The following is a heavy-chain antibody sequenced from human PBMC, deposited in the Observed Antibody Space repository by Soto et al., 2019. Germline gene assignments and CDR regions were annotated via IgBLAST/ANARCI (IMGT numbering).Heavy chain of an antibody. CDR1: GGSISSGGYY. D-gene: IGHD6-13*01. CDR2: IYYSGST. J-gene: IGHJ6*02. V-gene: IGHV4-31*03. Sequence: SETLSLTCTVSGGSISSGGYYWSWIRQHPGKGLEWIGYIYYSGSTYYNPSLKSRVTISVDTSKNQFSLKLSSVTAADTAVYYCARYRRQQPYYYGMDVWGQGTTVTVSS. CDR3: ARYRRQQPYYYGMDV.